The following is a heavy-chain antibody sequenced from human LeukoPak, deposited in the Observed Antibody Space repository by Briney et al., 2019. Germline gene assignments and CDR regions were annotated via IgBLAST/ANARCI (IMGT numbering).Heavy chain of an antibody. Sequence: SETLSLTCSVSGGSITSSSHYWGWIRQPPGKGLQWIGLIYYDGSAYYNLSLKSRLTISIDTSKSQFSLQLSSVTAADTAVYYCARHRRIAVAGKFDPWGQGTLVTVSS. CDR2: IYYDGSA. J-gene: IGHJ5*02. CDR3: ARHRRIAVAGKFDP. V-gene: IGHV4-39*01. CDR1: GGSITSSSHY. D-gene: IGHD6-19*01.